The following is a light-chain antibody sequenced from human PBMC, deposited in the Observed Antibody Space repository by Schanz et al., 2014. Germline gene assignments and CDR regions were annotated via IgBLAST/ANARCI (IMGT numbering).Light chain of an antibody. CDR3: SSYRRNSTTTHVV. V-gene: IGLV2-14*01. CDR1: SSDVGGYNY. Sequence: QSALTQPASVSGSPGQSITISCTGTSSDVGGYNYVSWYQQHPGKVPKLMIYEVSKRPSGVPDRFSGSKSGNTASLTVSGLQAEDEADYYCSSYRRNSTTTHVVFGGGTKLTVL. CDR2: EVS. J-gene: IGLJ2*01.